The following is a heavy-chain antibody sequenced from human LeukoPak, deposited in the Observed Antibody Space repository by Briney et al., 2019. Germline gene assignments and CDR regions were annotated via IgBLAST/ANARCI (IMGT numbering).Heavy chain of an antibody. CDR3: VKNDGWFHLAQ. CDR1: GFYLRDHW. Sequence: GGSLRLSCAASGFYLRDHWMDWVRQAPGKGVEWVGHIKTDGSETYYLDSLKGRISISRDNTNNALYLQMNSLRVEDTAIYYCVKNDGWFHLAQWGQGTLVTVSS. CDR2: IKTDGSET. V-gene: IGHV3-7*03. D-gene: IGHD6-19*01. J-gene: IGHJ4*02.